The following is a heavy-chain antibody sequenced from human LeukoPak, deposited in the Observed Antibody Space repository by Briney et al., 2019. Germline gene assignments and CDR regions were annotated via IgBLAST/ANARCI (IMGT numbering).Heavy chain of an antibody. J-gene: IGHJ4*02. Sequence: GGSLRLSCAASGFNFNNYDMHWVRQAPGKGLEWVSALGSAGDTYYPDSVRGRFAISKETAKNSLYLQMTSLRDEDTAVYYCVRGRRSYGFDHWGQGTLVTVSS. CDR3: VRGRRSYGFDH. D-gene: IGHD3-16*01. CDR1: GFNFNNYD. V-gene: IGHV3-13*01. CDR2: LGSAGDT.